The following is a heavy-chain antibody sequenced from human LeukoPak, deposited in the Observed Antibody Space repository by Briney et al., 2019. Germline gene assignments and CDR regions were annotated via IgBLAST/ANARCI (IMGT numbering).Heavy chain of an antibody. J-gene: IGHJ4*02. V-gene: IGHV4-34*01. CDR3: ARWKGYYRSGSYYYFDY. Sequence: TSETLSLTCAGYGRYFSGYYWSWIRQAPGKGPEGVGELNDSGSTNYNPSLKSPVTISVATSKNQFSLKLSSVPAADTAVYYCARWKGYYRSGSYYYFDYWGREPWVPAP. CDR1: GRYFSGYY. CDR2: LNDSGST. D-gene: IGHD3-10*01.